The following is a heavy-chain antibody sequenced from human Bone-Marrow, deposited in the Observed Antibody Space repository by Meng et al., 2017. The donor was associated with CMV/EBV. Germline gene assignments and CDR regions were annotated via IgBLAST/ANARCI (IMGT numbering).Heavy chain of an antibody. CDR1: GFTFSSYW. Sequence: GESLKISCAASGFTFSSYWMSWVRQAPGKGLVWVSRINSDGSSTSYADSVKGRFTISRDNAKNTLYLQMNSLRAEDTAVYYGAREKYPYEGYFDYWGQGTLVTVSS. CDR3: AREKYPYEGYFDY. J-gene: IGHJ4*02. D-gene: IGHD2-2*01. CDR2: INSDGSST. V-gene: IGHV3-74*01.